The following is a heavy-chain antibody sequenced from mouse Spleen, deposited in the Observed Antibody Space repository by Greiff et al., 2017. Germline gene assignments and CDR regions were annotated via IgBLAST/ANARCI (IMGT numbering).Heavy chain of an antibody. CDR2: IYPRDGST. J-gene: IGHJ3*01. CDR3: ARIGTTASKGHWFAY. V-gene: IGHV1-85*01. Sequence: QVQLQQSGPELVKPGASVKLSCKASGYTFTSYDINWVKQRPGQGLEWIGWIYPRDGSTKYNEKFKGKATLTVDTSSSTAYMELHSLTSEDSAVYFCARIGTTASKGHWFAYWGQGTLVTVSA. D-gene: IGHD1-2*01. CDR1: GYTFTSYD.